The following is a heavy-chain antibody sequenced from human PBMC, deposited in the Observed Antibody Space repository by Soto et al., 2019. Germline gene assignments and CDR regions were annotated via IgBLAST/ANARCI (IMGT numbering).Heavy chain of an antibody. CDR3: ARRGSGNYYDY. CDR2: ISGSGDST. CDR1: GFTFSSYA. V-gene: IGHV3-23*01. D-gene: IGHD1-26*01. J-gene: IGHJ4*02. Sequence: EVQLLESGGGLVQPGGSLRLSCAASGFTFSSYAMRWVRQAPGKGLEWVSAISGSGDSTYYADSVKGRFTSSRDNSKNTLYLQMNSLRAEDTAVYYCARRGSGNYYDYWGQGNLVTVSS.